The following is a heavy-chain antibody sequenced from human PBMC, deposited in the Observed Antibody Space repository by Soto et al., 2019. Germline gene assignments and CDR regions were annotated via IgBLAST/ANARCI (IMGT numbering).Heavy chain of an antibody. J-gene: IGHJ4*02. Sequence: QLQLQESGPGLVKPSETLSLTCTVSGGSISSSSYYWGWIRQPPGKGLEWIGSIYYSGSTYYNPSLKSRVTISVDTSKNQLSLKLSSATPADTAVYYCARHDYDSSGDYRDWGQGTLVTVSS. D-gene: IGHD3-22*01. CDR3: ARHDYDSSGDYRD. CDR2: IYYSGST. CDR1: GGSISSSSYY. V-gene: IGHV4-39*01.